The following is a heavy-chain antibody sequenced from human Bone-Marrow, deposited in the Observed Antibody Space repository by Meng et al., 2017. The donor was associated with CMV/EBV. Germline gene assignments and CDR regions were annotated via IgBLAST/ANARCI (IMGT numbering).Heavy chain of an antibody. J-gene: IGHJ4*02. CDR3: ARVNWAKTWGSSTYFDH. CDR2: MNAKSGET. D-gene: IGHD6-6*01. V-gene: IGHV1-2*02. CDR1: GYRFSDHY. Sequence: ASVKVSCKASGYRFSDHYIHWVRQAPGQGLEWMGWMNAKSGETKYGKKFQGRVSMTRATSVTTDYMEMNGLRSDDTAVYYCARVNWAKTWGSSTYFDHWGQGTLVTVSS.